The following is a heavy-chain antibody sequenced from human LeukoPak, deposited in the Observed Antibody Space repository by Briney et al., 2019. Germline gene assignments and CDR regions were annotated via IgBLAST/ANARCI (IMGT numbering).Heavy chain of an antibody. J-gene: IGHJ5*02. V-gene: IGHV1-2*02. CDR3: ARPLRVAMIRGAAFRASSDFDP. Sequence: ASVKVSCKASGYTFSGYYIHWVRQAPGQGLEWMGWINPNTGGTKYAQKFQDRVTMTRDTSISTAYMELSRLRSDDTAVYYCARPLRVAMIRGAAFRASSDFDPWGQGTLVTVSS. CDR1: GYTFSGYY. D-gene: IGHD3-10*01. CDR2: INPNTGGT.